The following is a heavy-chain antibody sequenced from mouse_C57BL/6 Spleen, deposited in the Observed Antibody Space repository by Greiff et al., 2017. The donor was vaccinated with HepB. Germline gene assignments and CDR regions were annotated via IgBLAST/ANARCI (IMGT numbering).Heavy chain of an antibody. CDR2: INPSNGGT. Sequence: QVQLKQPGTELVKPGASVKLSCKASGYTFTSYWMHWVKQRPGQGLEWIGNINPSNGGTNYNEKFKSKATLTVDKSSSTAYMQLSSLTSEDSAVYYCARSGIPLLRWYFDVWGTGTTVTVSS. CDR1: GYTFTSYW. D-gene: IGHD1-2*01. V-gene: IGHV1-53*01. J-gene: IGHJ1*03. CDR3: ARSGIPLLRWYFDV.